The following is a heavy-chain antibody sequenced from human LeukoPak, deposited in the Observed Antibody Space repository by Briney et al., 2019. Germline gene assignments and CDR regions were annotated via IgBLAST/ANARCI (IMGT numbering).Heavy chain of an antibody. CDR2: ISSNGGDT. CDR3: ARERGSSGWTLDY. D-gene: IGHD6-19*01. Sequence: GGSLRLSCAASGFTFSTYAMHWVRQAPGKGLEYVSAISSNGGDTYYANSVKGRFTISRDNSKNMLYLQMGSLRPEDMAVYYCARERGSSGWTLDYWGQGTLVTVSS. CDR1: GFTFSTYA. V-gene: IGHV3-64*01. J-gene: IGHJ4*02.